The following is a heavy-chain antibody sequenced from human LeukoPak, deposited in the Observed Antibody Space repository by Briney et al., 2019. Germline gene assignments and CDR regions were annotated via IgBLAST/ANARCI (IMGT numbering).Heavy chain of an antibody. J-gene: IGHJ4*02. CDR1: GFIFSNYG. CDR2: MRDDGSEE. D-gene: IGHD1-1*01. Sequence: GGSLRLSCAASGFIFSNYGMSWVRQAPGKGPEWVANMRDDGSEEFYVNSVKGRFSISRDNAKNSLYLQMNSLRAEDTAVYYCARDLWLGERGLFFFEYWGQGVMVTVAS. CDR3: ARDLWLGERGLFFFEY. V-gene: IGHV3-7*01.